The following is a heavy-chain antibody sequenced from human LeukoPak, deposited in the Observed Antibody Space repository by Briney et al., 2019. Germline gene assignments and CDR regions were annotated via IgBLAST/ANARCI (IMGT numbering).Heavy chain of an antibody. CDR2: ISRIGVTT. Sequence: GGSLRLSCAVSGFTLNSNAMCWVRQAPGEGLEWVSAISRIGVTTYYADSVEGRFTISRDTSKNTLYLQMNTLRPEDTAVYYCAKEEVPNDYWGQGTLVTVSS. D-gene: IGHD2-2*01. V-gene: IGHV3-23*01. J-gene: IGHJ4*02. CDR3: AKEEVPNDY. CDR1: GFTLNSNA.